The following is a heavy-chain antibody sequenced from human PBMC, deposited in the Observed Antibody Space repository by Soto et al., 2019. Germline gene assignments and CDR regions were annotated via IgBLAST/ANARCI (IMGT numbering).Heavy chain of an antibody. J-gene: IGHJ4*02. CDR2: IYHSGST. CDR1: GDYISSGGDS. CDR3: ARRYGSCFDY. V-gene: IGHV4-61*08. D-gene: IGHD5-18*01. Sequence: SETLSHTCAVSGDYISSGGDSWSWVRQPPGKGLEWIGYIYHSGSTNYNPSLKSRVTISVDTSKNQFSLKLSSVTAADTAVYYCARRYGSCFDYWGQGTLVTVSS.